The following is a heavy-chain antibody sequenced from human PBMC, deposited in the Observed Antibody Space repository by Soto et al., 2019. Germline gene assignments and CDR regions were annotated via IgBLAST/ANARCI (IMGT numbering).Heavy chain of an antibody. CDR2: ISYDGSNK. Sequence: GGSLRLSCAASGFTFSSYAMSWVRQAPGKGLEWVAVISYDGSNKYYADSVKGRFTISRDNSKNTLYLQMNSLRAEDTAVYYCARVDDPGIFKQWLVQGPMDYCGRGNLVTVSS. D-gene: IGHD6-19*01. CDR1: GFTFSSYA. J-gene: IGHJ4*02. V-gene: IGHV3-30-3*01. CDR3: ARVDDPGIFKQWLVQGPMDY.